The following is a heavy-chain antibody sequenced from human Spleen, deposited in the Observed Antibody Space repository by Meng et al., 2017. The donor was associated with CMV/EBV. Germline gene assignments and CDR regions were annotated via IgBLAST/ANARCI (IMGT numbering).Heavy chain of an antibody. CDR1: GYSFTSYW. J-gene: IGHJ1*01. CDR3: ARPYSSGWTDFQH. Sequence: GGSLRLSCKGSGYSFTSYWIGWVRQMPGKGLEWMGIIYHGDSDTRYSPSFQGQVTISADKSISTAYLQWSSLKASDTAMYYCARPYSSGWTDFQHWGQGTLVTVSS. D-gene: IGHD6-19*01. CDR2: IYHGDSDT. V-gene: IGHV5-51*01.